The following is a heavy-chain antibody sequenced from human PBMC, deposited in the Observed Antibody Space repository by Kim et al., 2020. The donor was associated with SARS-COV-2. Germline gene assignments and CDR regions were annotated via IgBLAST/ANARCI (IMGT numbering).Heavy chain of an antibody. CDR3: ARDPAP. V-gene: IGHV3-11*06. Sequence: SSSSYTNYADSVKGRFTISRDNAKNSLYRQMNSLRAEDTAVYYCARDPAPWGQGTLVTVSS. J-gene: IGHJ5*02. CDR2: SSSSYT.